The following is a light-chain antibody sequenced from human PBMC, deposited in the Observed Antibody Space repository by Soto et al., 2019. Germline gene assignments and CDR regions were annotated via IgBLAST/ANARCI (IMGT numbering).Light chain of an antibody. CDR3: CSYAGSSTFVYV. CDR1: SSDVGSYNL. Sequence: QSVLSQPGSVSGSPGQSITISCTGTSSDVGSYNLVSWYQQHPGKAPKLMIYEGSKRPSGVSNRFAGSKSGNTASLTTTGLQAEDEADYYCCSYAGSSTFVYVFGTGTKVTVL. J-gene: IGLJ1*01. V-gene: IGLV2-23*03. CDR2: EGS.